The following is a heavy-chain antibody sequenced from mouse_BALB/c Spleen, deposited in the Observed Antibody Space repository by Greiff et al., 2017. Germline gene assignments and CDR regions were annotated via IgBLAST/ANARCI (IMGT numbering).Heavy chain of an antibody. D-gene: IGHD2-1*01. CDR2: ISYSGST. CDR1: GYSITSDYA. CDR3: ARSSPYGNYEYFDV. Sequence: EVKLVESGPGLVKPSQSLSLTCTVTGYSITSDYAWNWIRQFPGNKLEWMGYISYSGSTSYNPSLKSRISITRDTSKNQFFLQLNSVTTEDTATYYCARSSPYGNYEYFDVWGAGTTVTVSS. J-gene: IGHJ1*01. V-gene: IGHV3-2*02.